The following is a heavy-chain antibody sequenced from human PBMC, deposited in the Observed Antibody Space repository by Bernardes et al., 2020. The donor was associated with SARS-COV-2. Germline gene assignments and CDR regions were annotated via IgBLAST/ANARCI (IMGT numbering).Heavy chain of an antibody. J-gene: IGHJ6*02. Sequence: ASVKVSCKASGYTFTGYYIHWVRLAPGQGLEWMGWIKPNSGGTNYAQKFQGRVTMTRDTSISTAYLELSSLRSDDTAVYYCALPPTNYDRYAMDVWGQGTTVTVSS. D-gene: IGHD3-22*01. CDR2: IKPNSGGT. V-gene: IGHV1-2*02. CDR1: GYTFTGYY. CDR3: ALPPTNYDRYAMDV.